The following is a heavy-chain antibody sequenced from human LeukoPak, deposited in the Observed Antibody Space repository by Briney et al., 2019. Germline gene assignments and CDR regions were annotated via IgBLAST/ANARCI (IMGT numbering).Heavy chain of an antibody. Sequence: GRSLRLSCAASGFTFDDYAMHWVRQAPGKGLEWVSGISWNSGSIGYADSVKGRFTISRDNAKNSLYLQMNSLRAEDTALYYCAKSQYDSIAAAGDDYWGQGTLVTVSS. D-gene: IGHD6-13*01. CDR3: AKSQYDSIAAAGDDY. J-gene: IGHJ4*02. V-gene: IGHV3-9*01. CDR1: GFTFDDYA. CDR2: ISWNSGSI.